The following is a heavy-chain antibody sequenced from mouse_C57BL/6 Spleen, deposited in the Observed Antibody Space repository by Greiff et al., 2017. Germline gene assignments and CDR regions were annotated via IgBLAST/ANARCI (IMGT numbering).Heavy chain of an antibody. D-gene: IGHD2-3*01. V-gene: IGHV1-61*01. CDR2: IYPSDSET. CDR1: GYTFTSYW. CDR3: AREGGYYLFDY. J-gene: IGHJ2*01. Sequence: QVQLQQPGAELVRPGSSVKLSCKASGYTFTSYWMDWVKQRPGQGLEWIGNIYPSDSETHYNQKFKDKATLTVDKSSSTAYMQLSSLTSEDSAVYYCAREGGYYLFDYWRQGTTLTVSS.